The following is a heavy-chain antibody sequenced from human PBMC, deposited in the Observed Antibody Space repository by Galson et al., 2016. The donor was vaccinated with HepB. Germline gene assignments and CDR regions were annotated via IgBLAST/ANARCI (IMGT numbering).Heavy chain of an antibody. CDR1: GGPFGTST. V-gene: IGHV1-69*06. D-gene: IGHD3-22*01. J-gene: IGHJ4*02. Sequence: SVKVSCKASGGPFGTSTITWVRQAPGQGLEWMGGVTPIFGTTNYAQKFQGRLTITADKSTRTAYMELSSLTSEDTAVYYCVRYHDTYHSDSSDFRGPFFDYWGQGTLVTVSS. CDR2: VTPIFGTT. CDR3: VRYHDTYHSDSSDFRGPFFDY.